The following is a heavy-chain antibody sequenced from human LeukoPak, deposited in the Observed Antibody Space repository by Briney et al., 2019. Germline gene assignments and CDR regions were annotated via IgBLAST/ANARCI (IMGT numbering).Heavy chain of an antibody. J-gene: IGHJ4*02. CDR3: AKARRSGTHYSVFDL. D-gene: IGHD3-10*02. Sequence: GGSLRLSCAASGFNFDEYAMYWVRQAPGKGLGWVSLISGDGGTTSYADSVKGRFTISRDNSENSLNLQMKSLRSEDTALYYCAKARRSGTHYSVFDLWGQGTLVTVCS. CDR2: ISGDGGTT. CDR1: GFNFDEYA. V-gene: IGHV3-43*02.